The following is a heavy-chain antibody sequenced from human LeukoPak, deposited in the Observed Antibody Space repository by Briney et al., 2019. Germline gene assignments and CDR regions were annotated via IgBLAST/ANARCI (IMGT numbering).Heavy chain of an antibody. D-gene: IGHD5/OR15-5a*01. CDR1: GFTVSSNY. CDR3: ARGDGVYVY. V-gene: IGHV3-53*01. Sequence: GGSLRLSCAASGFTVSSNYMTWVRQAPGQGLEWVTVIYFGGTTYYADSVKGRFTISRDNSKNTVYLQMNSLRVEDAAVYYCARGDGVYVYWGQGTLVTVSS. J-gene: IGHJ4*02. CDR2: IYFGGTT.